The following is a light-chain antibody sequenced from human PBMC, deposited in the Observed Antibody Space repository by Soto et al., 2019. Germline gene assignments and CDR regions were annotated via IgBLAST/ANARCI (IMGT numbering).Light chain of an antibody. V-gene: IGLV1-47*01. J-gene: IGLJ2*01. Sequence: QSVLTQPPSASGTPGQRVTISCSGSTSNIGSNYVYWYQQLPGTAPKLLIYMNNQRLSGVPDRFSGSKSGTSASLAISGLRSEDEADYYCAAWDDSLSGRVFGGGTKLTVL. CDR2: MNN. CDR3: AAWDDSLSGRV. CDR1: TSNIGSNY.